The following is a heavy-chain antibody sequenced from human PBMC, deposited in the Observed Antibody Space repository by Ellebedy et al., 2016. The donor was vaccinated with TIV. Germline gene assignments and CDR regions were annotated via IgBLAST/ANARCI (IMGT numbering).Heavy chain of an antibody. CDR2: ISSGSSYI. D-gene: IGHD1-26*01. Sequence: PGGSLRLSCAASGFIFSDYTINWVRQAPGKGLEWVSSISSGSSYIYYADSMKGRFTISRDNAKNSLYLQMNSLRDEDTAVYYCARGVGLHHSYYLDDWGQGTLVTVSS. CDR3: ARGVGLHHSYYLDD. J-gene: IGHJ4*02. CDR1: GFIFSDYT. V-gene: IGHV3-21*01.